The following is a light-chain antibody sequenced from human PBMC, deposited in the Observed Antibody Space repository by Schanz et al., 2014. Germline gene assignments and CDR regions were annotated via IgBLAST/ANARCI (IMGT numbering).Light chain of an antibody. J-gene: IGLJ2*01. Sequence: QSALTQPASVSGSPGQSITISCTGTSSDVGGYNYVSWYQHHPGKAPKLMIYDVSNRPSGVSNRFSGSKSGNTASLTISGLQAEDEGDYYCCSYAGSINLGVFGGGTKLTVL. V-gene: IGLV2-14*03. CDR2: DVS. CDR3: CSYAGSINLGV. CDR1: SSDVGGYNY.